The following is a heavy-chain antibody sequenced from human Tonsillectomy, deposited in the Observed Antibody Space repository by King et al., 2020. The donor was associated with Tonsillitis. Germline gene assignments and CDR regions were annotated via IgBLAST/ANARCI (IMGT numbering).Heavy chain of an antibody. V-gene: IGHV4-31*03. Sequence: QLQESGPGLVKPSQTLSLSCTVSGGSISGSTYYCSWIRQNPGEGLEWIWSIYYGGNTYYNPSLKSRVTITVDTSKNEFSLRLSSVTAADTAVYYCARGSTGPTFDYWGQGTLVTVSS. J-gene: IGHJ4*02. CDR2: IYYGGNT. CDR3: ARGSTGPTFDY. CDR1: GGSISGSTYY. D-gene: IGHD3-9*01.